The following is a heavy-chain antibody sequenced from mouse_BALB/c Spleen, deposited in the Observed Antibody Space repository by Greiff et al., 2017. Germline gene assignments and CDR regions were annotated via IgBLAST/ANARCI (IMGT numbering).Heavy chain of an antibody. J-gene: IGHJ4*01. Sequence: QVQLKESGPSLVQPSQSLSITCTVSGFSLTSYGVHWVRQSPGKGLEWLGVIWRGGSTDYNAAFMSRLSITKDNSKSQVFFKMNSLQADDTAIYYCAKNNYYDYGGDAMDYWGQGTSVTVSS. CDR2: IWRGGST. CDR3: AKNNYYDYGGDAMDY. D-gene: IGHD2-4*01. V-gene: IGHV2-5-1*01. CDR1: GFSLTSYG.